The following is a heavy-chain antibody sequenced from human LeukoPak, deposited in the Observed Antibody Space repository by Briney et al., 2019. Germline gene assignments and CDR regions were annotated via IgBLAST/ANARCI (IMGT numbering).Heavy chain of an antibody. J-gene: IGHJ4*02. CDR3: ARSPNYGSGRYYFDS. V-gene: IGHV3-33*01. CDR1: GLTFSSYG. Sequence: GGSLRLSCAASGLTFSSYGVHWVRQAPGKGLEWVAIIWYDGSVKNYADSVKGRFTISRDNSKSTLYLQMNNLGAEDTALYYCARSPNYGSGRYYFDSWGQGILVTVSS. CDR2: IWYDGSVK. D-gene: IGHD3-10*01.